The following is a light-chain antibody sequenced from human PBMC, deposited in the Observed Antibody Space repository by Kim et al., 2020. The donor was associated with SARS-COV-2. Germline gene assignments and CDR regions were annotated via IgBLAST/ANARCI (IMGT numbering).Light chain of an antibody. V-gene: IGLV3-1*01. CDR2: QDR. Sequence: SVPPGQTASSTCSGDKLGEKYASWYQQKPGQSPMLVIYQDRKRPSGNPERFSGSNSGNTATLTISGTQAMDEADYYCQAWDSSTWVFGGGTQLTVL. CDR1: KLGEKY. CDR3: QAWDSSTWV. J-gene: IGLJ3*02.